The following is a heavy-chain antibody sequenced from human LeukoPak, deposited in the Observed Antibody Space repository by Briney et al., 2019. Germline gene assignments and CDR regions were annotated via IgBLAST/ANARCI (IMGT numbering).Heavy chain of an antibody. V-gene: IGHV1-24*01. Sequence: ALVKVSCKVSGYTLTELSMHWVRQAPGKGLEWMGGFDSEDGETIYAQKFQGRVTMTEDTSTDTAYMELSSLRSEDTAVYYCATDRTKSYDFWCGYFNYWGQGTLVTVSS. CDR3: ATDRTKSYDFWCGYFNY. D-gene: IGHD3-3*01. CDR2: FDSEDGET. CDR1: GYTLTELS. J-gene: IGHJ4*02.